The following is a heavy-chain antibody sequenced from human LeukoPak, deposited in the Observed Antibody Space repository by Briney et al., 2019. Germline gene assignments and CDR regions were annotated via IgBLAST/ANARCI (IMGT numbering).Heavy chain of an antibody. Sequence: SSETLSLTCTVSGGSISSYYWSWIRQPPGKGLEWIGYIYYSGSTNYNPSLKSRVTISVDTSKNQFSLKLSSVTAADTAVYYCARQGSGWYRWFDPWGQGTLVTVSS. D-gene: IGHD6-19*01. J-gene: IGHJ5*02. CDR3: ARQGSGWYRWFDP. CDR1: GGSISSYY. V-gene: IGHV4-59*08. CDR2: IYYSGST.